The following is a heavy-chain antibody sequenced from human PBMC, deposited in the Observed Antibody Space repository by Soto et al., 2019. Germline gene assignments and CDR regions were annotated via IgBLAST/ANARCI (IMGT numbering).Heavy chain of an antibody. CDR2: IYHSGST. D-gene: IGHD1-26*01. V-gene: IGHV4-30-2*01. CDR1: GGSISSGGYS. J-gene: IGHJ3*02. CDR3: ARERWGAFGI. Sequence: SETLSLTCAVSGGSISSGGYSWSWIRQPPGKGLEWIGYIYHSGSTYYNPSLKSRVTISVDRSKNQFSLKLSSVTAADTAVYYCARERWGAFGIWGQGTMVTVSS.